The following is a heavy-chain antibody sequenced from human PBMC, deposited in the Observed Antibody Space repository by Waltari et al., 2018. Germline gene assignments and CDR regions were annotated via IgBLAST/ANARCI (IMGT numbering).Heavy chain of an antibody. CDR2: IYYSGST. CDR3: ARDGGYSGYDFY. V-gene: IGHV4-39*07. J-gene: IGHJ4*02. D-gene: IGHD5-12*01. Sequence: QLQLQESGPGRVEPSEALSRTGTGSGGTISLSSYYWGGLRQPPGKGLEWIGSIYYSGSTYYNPSLKSRVTISVDTPKNQFSLKLSSVTAADTAVYYCARDGGYSGYDFYWGQGTLVTVSS. CDR1: GGTISLSSYY.